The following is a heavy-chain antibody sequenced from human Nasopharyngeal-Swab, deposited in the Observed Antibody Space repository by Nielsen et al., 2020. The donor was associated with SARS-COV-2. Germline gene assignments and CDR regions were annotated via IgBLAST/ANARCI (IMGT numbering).Heavy chain of an antibody. J-gene: IGHJ4*02. CDR1: GFTCSSYA. Sequence: GESLKISCAASGFTCSSYAIQWVRQAPGKGLEWVAVISYDGSNKYYADCVKGRFPISRDNSKNTLHLQMNSLRAEETAVYYCARDLRWLQFPAGGGDYWGQGTLVTVSS. CDR3: ARDLRWLQFPAGGGDY. V-gene: IGHV3-30*04. D-gene: IGHD5-24*01. CDR2: ISYDGSNK.